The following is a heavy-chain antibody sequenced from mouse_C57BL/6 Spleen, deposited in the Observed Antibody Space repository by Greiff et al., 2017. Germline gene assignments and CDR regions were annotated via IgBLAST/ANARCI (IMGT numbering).Heavy chain of an antibody. CDR1: GYTFTSYG. J-gene: IGHJ2*01. V-gene: IGHV1-81*01. Sequence: VQLQQSGAELARPGASVKLSCKASGYTFTSYGISWVKQRTGQGLEWIGEIYPRSGNTYYNEKFKGKATLTADKSSSTAYMELRSLTSEDSAVYFCARSDGYYYYFDYWGQGTTLTVSS. CDR2: IYPRSGNT. CDR3: ARSDGYYYYFDY. D-gene: IGHD2-3*01.